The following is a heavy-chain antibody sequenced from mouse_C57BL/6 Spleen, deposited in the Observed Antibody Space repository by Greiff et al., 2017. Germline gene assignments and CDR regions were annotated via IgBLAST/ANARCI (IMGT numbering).Heavy chain of an antibody. CDR3: AGSGGPGGSSGYGRDFDY. D-gene: IGHD3-1*01. CDR1: GYTFTSYW. CDR2: IHPNSGST. J-gene: IGHJ2*01. Sequence: QVQLKQPGAELVKPGASVKLSCKASGYTFTSYWMHWVKQRPGQGLEWIGMIHPNSGSTNYNEKFKSKATLTVDKSSSTAYMQLSSLTSEDSAVYYCAGSGGPGGSSGYGRDFDYWGQGTTLTVSS. V-gene: IGHV1-64*01.